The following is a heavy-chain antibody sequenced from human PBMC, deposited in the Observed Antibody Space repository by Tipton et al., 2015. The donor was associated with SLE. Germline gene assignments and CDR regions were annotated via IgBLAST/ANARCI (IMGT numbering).Heavy chain of an antibody. CDR1: GGSISSSSYY. CDR2: IYYSGST. V-gene: IGHV4-39*07. CDR3: TRHNTGSYYGAFDI. J-gene: IGHJ3*02. Sequence: TLSLTCTVSGGSISSSSYYWGWIRQPPGKGLEWIGSIYYSGSTNYNPSLRSRVTISLDTSKNQFSLKLSSVTAADTAMYYCTRHNTGSYYGAFDIWGQGTMVTVS. D-gene: IGHD1-26*01.